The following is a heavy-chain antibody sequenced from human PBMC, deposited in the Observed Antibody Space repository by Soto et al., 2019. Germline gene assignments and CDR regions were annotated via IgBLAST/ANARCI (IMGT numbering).Heavy chain of an antibody. CDR2: ISAHNGNT. V-gene: IGHV1-18*01. J-gene: IGHJ4*02. Sequence: QVHLVQAGAEVKKPGASVKVSCKGSGYAFTTYGITWVRQAPGQGLEWMGWISAHNGNTNYAQKLQGRVTVTRDTSTSPAYMGLRRLRSDDTAVYYCARGRYGDYWGQGALVTVSS. CDR3: ARGRYGDY. CDR1: GYAFTTYG. D-gene: IGHD1-1*01.